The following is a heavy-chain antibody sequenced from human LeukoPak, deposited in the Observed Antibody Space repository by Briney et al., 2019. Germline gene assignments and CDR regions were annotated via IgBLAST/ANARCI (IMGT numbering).Heavy chain of an antibody. CDR1: GYTFTCYY. CDR2: INPNSGGT. CDR3: ERGGQQLVRVWFDP. J-gene: IGHJ5*02. V-gene: IGHV1-2*02. D-gene: IGHD6-13*01. Sequence: ASVKVSCKASGYTFTCYYMHWVRQAPGQGLEWMGWINPNSGGTNYAQKFRGRVTMTRDTSISTAYMELSRLRSDGTAVYYCERGGQQLVRVWFDPWGQGTLVTVSS.